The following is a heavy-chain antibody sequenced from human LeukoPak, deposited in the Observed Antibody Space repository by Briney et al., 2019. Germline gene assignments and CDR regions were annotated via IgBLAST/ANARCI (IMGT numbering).Heavy chain of an antibody. CDR2: ISSNGGDT. CDR1: GFTFSSYW. Sequence: GGSLRLSSASSGFTFSSYWMHWVRQAPGKGREYGSAISSNGGDTYYSNSVKVGLTISRENYKNMLYLHMGSLRPENMAVYYCARERGSSGWTFDYWGQGTLVTVSS. CDR3: ARERGSSGWTFDY. J-gene: IGHJ4*02. V-gene: IGHV3-64*01. D-gene: IGHD6-19*01.